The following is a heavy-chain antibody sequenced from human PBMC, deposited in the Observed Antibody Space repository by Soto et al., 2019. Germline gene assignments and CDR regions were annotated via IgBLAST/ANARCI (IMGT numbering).Heavy chain of an antibody. CDR2: ISWNSGSL. CDR1: GVSFGDYG. CDR3: AKAGITGGFDP. V-gene: IGHV3-9*01. Sequence: LTFSCAPSGVSFGDYGRHWVQQAPGKGLEWVSGISWNSGSLVYADSVKGRFTISRDNAKNSLYLQMNRLRAEDTALSYCAKAGITGGFDPWGQGTLVTVSS. J-gene: IGHJ5*02. D-gene: IGHD6-13*01.